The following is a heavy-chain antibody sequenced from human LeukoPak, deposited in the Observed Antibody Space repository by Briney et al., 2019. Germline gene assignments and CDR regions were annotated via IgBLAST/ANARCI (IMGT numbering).Heavy chain of an antibody. J-gene: IGHJ4*02. Sequence: PGGSLRLSCAGSGFTFSSYWMTWVRQTPGKGLEWVANIKYDGSEEHYVDSVRGRFTISRDNAKNSLFLQMTSLRAEDTAVYSCARQQRDGRLDYWGQGTLVTVSS. CDR1: GFTFSSYW. CDR3: ARQQRDGRLDY. V-gene: IGHV3-7*01. CDR2: IKYDGSEE. D-gene: IGHD6-13*01.